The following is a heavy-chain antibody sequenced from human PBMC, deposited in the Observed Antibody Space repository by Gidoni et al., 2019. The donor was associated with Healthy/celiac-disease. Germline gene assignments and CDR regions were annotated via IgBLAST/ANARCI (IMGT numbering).Heavy chain of an antibody. Sequence: EVQLVESGGGLIQPGGSLRLSCAASGFTVSSNYISWVRQAPGQGLEWVTVIYSGGSTYYADSVKGRFTISRDNSKNTLYLQMNSLRAEDTAVYYCARSMVRGAENHYYGMDVWGQGTTVTVSS. CDR3: ARSMVRGAENHYYGMDV. V-gene: IGHV3-53*01. D-gene: IGHD3-10*01. CDR1: GFTVSSNY. J-gene: IGHJ6*02. CDR2: IYSGGST.